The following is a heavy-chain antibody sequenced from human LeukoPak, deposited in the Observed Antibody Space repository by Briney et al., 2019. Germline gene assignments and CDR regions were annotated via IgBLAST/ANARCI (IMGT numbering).Heavy chain of an antibody. J-gene: IGHJ5*02. V-gene: IGHV3-66*01. CDR3: ARDAYDNTESVRWFDP. CDR2: LYRAGDT. Sequence: GGSLTLSCAAFGFTVSSNYMSWVRQPPGKGLEWVAVLYRAGDTYYADSVKGRFTISRDDSKNTLYLQMNTVRVEDTAVYHCARDAYDNTESVRWFDPWGQGTLVTVSS. CDR1: GFTVSSNY. D-gene: IGHD3-9*01.